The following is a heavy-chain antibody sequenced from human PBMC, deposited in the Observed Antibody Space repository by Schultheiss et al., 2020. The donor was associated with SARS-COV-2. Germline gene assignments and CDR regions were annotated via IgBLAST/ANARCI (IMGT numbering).Heavy chain of an antibody. CDR3: AKDVGTIFQNWFDP. CDR2: IYTSGST. V-gene: IGHV4-4*07. D-gene: IGHD3-9*01. Sequence: SETLSLTCTVSGGSISSYYWSWIRQPAGKGLEWFGRIYTSGSTNYNPSLKSRVTISVDTSKNQFSLKLNSVTAADTAVYYCAKDVGTIFQNWFDPWGQGTLVTVSS. J-gene: IGHJ5*02. CDR1: GGSISSYY.